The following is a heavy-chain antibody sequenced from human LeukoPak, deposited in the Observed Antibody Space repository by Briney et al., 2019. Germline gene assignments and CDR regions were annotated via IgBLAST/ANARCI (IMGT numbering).Heavy chain of an antibody. J-gene: IGHJ6*02. CDR2: INHSGST. V-gene: IGHV4-34*01. D-gene: IGHD3-10*01. CDR3: ARVPPGTTPGYYYGMDV. CDR1: GGSFSGYY. Sequence: PSETLSLTCAVYGGSFSGYYWSWIRQPPGKGLEWIGAINHSGSTNYNPSLKSRVTISVDTSKNQFSLKLSSVTAADTAVYYCARVPPGTTPGYYYGMDVWGQGTTVTVSS.